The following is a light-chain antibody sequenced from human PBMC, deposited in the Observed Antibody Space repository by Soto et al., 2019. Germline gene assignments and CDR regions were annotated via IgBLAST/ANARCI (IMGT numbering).Light chain of an antibody. Sequence: QAVVTQPPSVSGAPGQRVTISFTGSSSNIGAGYDVHWYQQLPGTAPKLLIYGNSNRPSGVPDRFSGSKSGTSASQAITGLQAEDEADYYCQSYDSSLSVLFGGGTKLTVL. V-gene: IGLV1-40*01. CDR1: SSNIGAGYD. CDR3: QSYDSSLSVL. CDR2: GNS. J-gene: IGLJ2*01.